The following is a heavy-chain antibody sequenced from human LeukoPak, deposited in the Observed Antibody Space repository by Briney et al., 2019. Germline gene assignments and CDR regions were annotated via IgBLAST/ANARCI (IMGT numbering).Heavy chain of an antibody. V-gene: IGHV3-23*01. CDR1: GFTFSSFT. CDR2: ISDGSRDT. D-gene: IGHD5-12*01. J-gene: IGHJ4*02. Sequence: GGSLRLSCATSGFTFSSFTMNWVRQAPGKGLEWVSTISDGSRDTHYAGSVKGRFTISRDDSQNIVYLQMDSLKAEDTALYYCTTRLRNHFDYWGQGTQVTVSS. CDR3: TTRLRNHFDY.